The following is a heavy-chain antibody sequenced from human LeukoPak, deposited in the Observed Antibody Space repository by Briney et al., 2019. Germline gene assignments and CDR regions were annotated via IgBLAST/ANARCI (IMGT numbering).Heavy chain of an antibody. CDR3: ARDPESGAAGKMDV. Sequence: WASVKVSCKASGGTFSSYAISWVRQAPGQGLEWMGGIIPIFGTANYAQKFQGRVTITADESTSTAYMELSSLRSDDTAVYYCARDPESGAAGKMDVWGKGTTVTVSS. CDR2: IIPIFGTA. CDR1: GGTFSSYA. D-gene: IGHD6-13*01. V-gene: IGHV1-69*01. J-gene: IGHJ6*04.